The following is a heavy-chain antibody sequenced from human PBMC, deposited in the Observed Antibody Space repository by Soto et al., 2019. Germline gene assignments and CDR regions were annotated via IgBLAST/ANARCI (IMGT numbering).Heavy chain of an antibody. CDR1: GYSFTSYW. J-gene: IGHJ3*02. V-gene: IGHV5-51*01. Sequence: GGSLRLSCKGSGYSFTSYWIGWVRQMPGKGLEWMGIIYPGDSDTRYSPSFQGQVTISADKSISTAYLQWSSLKASDTAMYYCARHYSSGWYWLDAFDIWGQGTMVTVSS. CDR2: IYPGDSDT. D-gene: IGHD6-19*01. CDR3: ARHYSSGWYWLDAFDI.